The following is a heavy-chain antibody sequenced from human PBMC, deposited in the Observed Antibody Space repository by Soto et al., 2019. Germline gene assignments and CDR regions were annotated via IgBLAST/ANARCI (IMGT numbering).Heavy chain of an antibody. Sequence: GGSLRLSCAASGFTFSSYWMSWVRQAPGKGLEWVANIKQDGSEKYYVDSVKGRFTISRDNAKNSLYLQMNSLRAEDTAVYYCARDSRGSGSLPYYYYYGMDVWGQGTTVTVSS. J-gene: IGHJ6*02. V-gene: IGHV3-7*05. CDR2: IKQDGSEK. CDR1: GFTFSSYW. CDR3: ARDSRGSGSLPYYYYYGMDV. D-gene: IGHD3-10*01.